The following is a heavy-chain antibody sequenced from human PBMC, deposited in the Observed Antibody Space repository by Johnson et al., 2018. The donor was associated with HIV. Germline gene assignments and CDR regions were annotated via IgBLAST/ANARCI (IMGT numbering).Heavy chain of an antibody. CDR3: ARDPPYGGNPSAFDV. V-gene: IGHV3-23*04. CDR2: ISGSGGST. D-gene: IGHD4-23*01. CDR1: GFTFSSYA. J-gene: IGHJ3*01. Sequence: VLLVESGGGLVQPGGSLRLSCAASGFTFSSYAMSWVRQAPGKGLEWVSAISGSGGSTYYADSVKGRFTISRDNSKDTLYLQMHSLRPEDTALYYCARDPPYGGNPSAFDVWGQGTMVTVSS.